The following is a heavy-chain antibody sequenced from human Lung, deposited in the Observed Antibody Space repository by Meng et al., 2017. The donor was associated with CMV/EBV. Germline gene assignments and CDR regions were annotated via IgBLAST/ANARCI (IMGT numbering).Heavy chain of an antibody. D-gene: IGHD6-19*01. J-gene: IGHJ4*02. CDR1: GGSISSSNC. CDR2: IYHSGST. Sequence: VPPQVCAPALVEPGGPPALTLAGSGGSISSSNCWSWVRQPPGKGLEWIGEIYHSGSTNYNPSLKSRVTISVDKSKNQFSLKLSSVTAADTAVYYCASFPPPGKQWLVTDYWGQGTLVTVSS. CDR3: ASFPPPGKQWLVTDY. V-gene: IGHV4-4*02.